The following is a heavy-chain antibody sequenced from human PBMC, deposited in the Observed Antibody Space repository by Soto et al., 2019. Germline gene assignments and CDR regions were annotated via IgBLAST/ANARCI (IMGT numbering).Heavy chain of an antibody. J-gene: IGHJ4*02. D-gene: IGHD1-1*01. CDR3: AHLPWKEMWPRAPVVN. Sequence: SGPTLVNPTQTLTLACTFSGFSLSTSGVGVGWIRQPPGTALEWLGIIFWDDDKRYRPSLKSRVTITKDTSKNQLVLTMTNMDPVDTATFYCAHLPWKEMWPRAPVVNWGQGPPVTVSS. CDR2: IFWDDDK. CDR1: GFSLSTSGVG. V-gene: IGHV2-5*02.